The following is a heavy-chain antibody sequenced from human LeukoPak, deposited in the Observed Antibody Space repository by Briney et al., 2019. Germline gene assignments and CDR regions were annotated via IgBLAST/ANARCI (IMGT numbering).Heavy chain of an antibody. CDR2: ISSSTSTI. D-gene: IGHD2-15*01. CDR1: GFTFSSYS. CDR3: GRGDCSGGSCYLSLTTIDY. J-gene: IGHJ4*02. V-gene: IGHV3-48*01. Sequence: GGSLRLSCAASGFTFSSYSMNWVRQAPGKGLEWVSYISSSTSTIYYADSVKGRFTISRGNAKNSLYLQMNSLRAEDTALYYCGRGDCSGGSCYLSLTTIDYWGQGTLVTVSS.